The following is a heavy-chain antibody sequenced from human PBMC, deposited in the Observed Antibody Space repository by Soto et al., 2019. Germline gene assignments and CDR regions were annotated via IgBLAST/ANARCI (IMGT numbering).Heavy chain of an antibody. J-gene: IGHJ4*02. D-gene: IGHD3-10*01. Sequence: EVQLVESGGGLIQPGGSLRLSCAVSGFTVSNNYMSWVRQAPGKGLEGVSVIYSGGYTAYGDSVKGRFTISRDNSKNTLFFKSKGLRAEDPVVFYGGPHPGGGGYWGQGTLVTVSS. CDR1: GFTVSNNY. V-gene: IGHV3-53*01. CDR2: IYSGGYT. CDR3: GPHPGGGGY.